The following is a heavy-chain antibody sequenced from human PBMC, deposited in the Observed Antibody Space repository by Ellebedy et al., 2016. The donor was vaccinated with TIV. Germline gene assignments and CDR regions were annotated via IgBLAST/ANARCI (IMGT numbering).Heavy chain of an antibody. CDR3: ARHTRGPPPYYYGMDV. V-gene: IGHV5-10-1*01. CDR2: IDPSDSYT. D-gene: IGHD2-2*02. J-gene: IGHJ6*02. Sequence: GESLKISXKGSGYSFTSYWISWVRQMPGKGLEWMGRIDPSDSYTNYSPSFQGHVTISADKSISTAYLQWSSLKASDTAMYYCARHTRGPPPYYYGMDVWGQGTTVTVSS. CDR1: GYSFTSYW.